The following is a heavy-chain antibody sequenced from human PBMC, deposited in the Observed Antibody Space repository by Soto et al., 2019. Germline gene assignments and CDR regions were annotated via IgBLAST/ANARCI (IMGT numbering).Heavy chain of an antibody. CDR2: ISSSSSYT. CDR1: GFTFSDYY. Sequence: PGGSLRLSCAASGFTFSDYYMSWIRQAPGKGLEWVSYISSSSSYTNYADSVKGRFTISRDNAKNSLYLQMNSLRAEDTAVYYCAREIAVAGPGVYYYGMDVWRQGTTVTVSS. V-gene: IGHV3-11*06. CDR3: AREIAVAGPGVYYYGMDV. J-gene: IGHJ6*02. D-gene: IGHD6-19*01.